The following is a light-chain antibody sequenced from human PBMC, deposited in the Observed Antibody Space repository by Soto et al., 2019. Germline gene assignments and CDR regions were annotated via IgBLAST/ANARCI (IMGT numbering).Light chain of an antibody. CDR3: ATWDDSLNGWV. CDR2: SNN. CDR1: SSNIGSNT. Sequence: QSVLTQPPSASGTPGQRVSISCSGNSSNIGSNTVNWYHQLPGTAPTLLIKSNNQRPSGIPDRFSGSKSGTSASLAISGRQSEDEADYYCATWDDSLNGWVFGGGTQLTVL. V-gene: IGLV1-44*01. J-gene: IGLJ3*02.